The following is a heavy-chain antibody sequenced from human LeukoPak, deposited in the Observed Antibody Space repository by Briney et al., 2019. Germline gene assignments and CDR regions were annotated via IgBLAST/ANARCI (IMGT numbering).Heavy chain of an antibody. J-gene: IGHJ3*02. D-gene: IGHD6-6*01. Sequence: GGSLRLSCAASGFTFSTYWMSWVRQAPGKGLEWVANIKQDGSEKYFVDSVKGRFTISRDNAKNSLYLQMNSLRAEDTAVYYCPRPRDSSSDAFDIWGQGTVVTVSS. CDR3: PRPRDSSSDAFDI. V-gene: IGHV3-7*01. CDR1: GFTFSTYW. CDR2: IKQDGSEK.